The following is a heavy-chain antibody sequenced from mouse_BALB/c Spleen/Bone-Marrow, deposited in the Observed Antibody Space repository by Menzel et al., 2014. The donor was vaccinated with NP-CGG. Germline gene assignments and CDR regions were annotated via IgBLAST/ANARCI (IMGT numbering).Heavy chain of an antibody. V-gene: IGHV7-3*02. CDR3: ARYDYYAMEY. CDR2: IRNKANGYTT. J-gene: IGHJ4*01. Sequence: EVKLMESGGGLVQPGGSLRLSSATSGFTFTDYYMSWVRPPPGKALELLGFIRNKANGYTTEYSASVKGRLPIHSDNSQRLLYLQMNQLRAEDSASYFCARYDYYAMEYWGQGSPGTGSS. CDR1: GFTFTDYY.